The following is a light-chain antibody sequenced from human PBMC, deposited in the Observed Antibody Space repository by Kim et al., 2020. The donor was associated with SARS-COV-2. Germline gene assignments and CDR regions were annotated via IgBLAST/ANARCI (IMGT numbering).Light chain of an antibody. J-gene: IGKJ1*01. V-gene: IGKV1-5*03. CDR2: KAS. CDR3: QQYAYYPWT. Sequence: ASVGDRVTITCRASQWIQTWLAWFQQKPGKAPKLLIYKASSLENAVPSRFSGSGSATEFTLTISSLQPDDFATYYCQQYAYYPWTFGQGTKVDIK. CDR1: QWIQTW.